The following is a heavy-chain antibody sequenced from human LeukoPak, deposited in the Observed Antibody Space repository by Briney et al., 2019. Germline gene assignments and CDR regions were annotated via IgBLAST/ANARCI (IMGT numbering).Heavy chain of an antibody. Sequence: GGSLGLSCAASGFSFSDYGVHWVRLASGKGLEWVAVIWYDGSIKYYADSVKGRFSISRDNSRNTVYLQMNSLRAEDTAVYYCVKGLNWYFDLWGRGTLVTVPS. V-gene: IGHV3-33*06. J-gene: IGHJ2*01. CDR3: VKGLNWYFDL. CDR2: IWYDGSIK. CDR1: GFSFSDYG.